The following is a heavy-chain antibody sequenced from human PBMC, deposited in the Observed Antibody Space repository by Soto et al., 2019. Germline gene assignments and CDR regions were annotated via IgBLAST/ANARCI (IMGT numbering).Heavy chain of an antibody. Sequence: ASVKVSCKASGGTFSSYAISWVRQAPGQGLEWMGGIIPIFGTANYAQKFQGRVTITADESTSTAYMELSSLRSEDTAVYYCAREEYYYDSSGYYSGRRWFDPWGQGTLVTVSS. V-gene: IGHV1-69*13. CDR2: IIPIFGTA. J-gene: IGHJ5*02. CDR1: GGTFSSYA. D-gene: IGHD3-22*01. CDR3: AREEYYYDSSGYYSGRRWFDP.